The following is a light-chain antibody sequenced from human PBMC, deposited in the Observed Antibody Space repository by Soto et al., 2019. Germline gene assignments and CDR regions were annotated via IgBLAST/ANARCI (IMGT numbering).Light chain of an antibody. V-gene: IGLV2-14*01. CDR2: DVR. J-gene: IGLJ1*01. Sequence: QSVLTQPASVSGAAGQAITISCTGTSSDVGGYNYVSWYQQHPGKAPKLMIYDVRNRASGASNRFSGSKSGNTASLTISGLQAEDEADYYCTPYTSSSTLYVFGTGTKVTVL. CDR3: TPYTSSSTLYV. CDR1: SSDVGGYNY.